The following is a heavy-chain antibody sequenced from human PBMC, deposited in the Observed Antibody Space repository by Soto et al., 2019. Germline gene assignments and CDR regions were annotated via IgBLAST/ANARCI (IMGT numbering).Heavy chain of an antibody. Sequence: QVQLVESGGGVVQPGRSLRLSCAASGFTFSHYAMHWVRQAPGKGLEWVALMSYDGSNEYYADSVKGRFTISSDNSKNTLYLQMNSLRAEDTAVYYWAKDGSHNFDYWGQGTLVTVSS. V-gene: IGHV3-30*18. CDR3: AKDGSHNFDY. J-gene: IGHJ4*02. D-gene: IGHD1-26*01. CDR1: GFTFSHYA. CDR2: MSYDGSNE.